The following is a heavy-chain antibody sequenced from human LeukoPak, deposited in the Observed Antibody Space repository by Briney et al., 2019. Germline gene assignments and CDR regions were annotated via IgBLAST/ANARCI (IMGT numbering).Heavy chain of an antibody. CDR1: GYTFTNYG. J-gene: IGHJ4*02. CDR3: ARDPYYYGSASYTFDY. V-gene: IGHV1-18*01. Sequence: ASVKVSCKASGYTFTNYGVGWVRQAPGQGLEWLGWISTYSGHTNSPQKFQDRVTMTTDTSTSTAHMELGSLTSDDTAVYYCARDPYYYGSASYTFDYWGQGTLVTVSS. D-gene: IGHD3-10*01. CDR2: ISTYSGHT.